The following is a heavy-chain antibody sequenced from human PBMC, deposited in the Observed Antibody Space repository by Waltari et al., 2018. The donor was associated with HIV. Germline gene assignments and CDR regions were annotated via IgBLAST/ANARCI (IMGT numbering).Heavy chain of an antibody. V-gene: IGHV3-21*02. CDR3: VRDRTSVTTGDFDS. CDR2: ITRGSSYL. J-gene: IGHJ4*02. D-gene: IGHD1-1*01. CDR1: GFTFNLFT. Sequence: VRLVESGGGLVKPGGSLPLSCTASGFTFNLFTMTWVRLAPSKGLEWVSSITRGSSYLYYSDAVKGRFTVSRDNAKNSLFLQLKALTAEDTALYFCVRDRTSVTTGDFDSWGQGVPVTVSS.